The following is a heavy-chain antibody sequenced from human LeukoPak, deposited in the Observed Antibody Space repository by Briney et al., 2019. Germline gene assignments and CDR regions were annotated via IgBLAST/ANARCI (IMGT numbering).Heavy chain of an antibody. CDR2: IKQDGSEK. V-gene: IGHV3-7*01. CDR1: GFTVSSNY. D-gene: IGHD3-10*01. Sequence: PGGSLRLSCAASGFTVSSNYMSWVRQAPGKGLEWVANIKQDGSEKYYVDSVKGRFTISRDNAKNSLYLQMNSLRAEDTAVYYCARDYYGSGLDYWGQGTLVTVSS. J-gene: IGHJ4*02. CDR3: ARDYYGSGLDY.